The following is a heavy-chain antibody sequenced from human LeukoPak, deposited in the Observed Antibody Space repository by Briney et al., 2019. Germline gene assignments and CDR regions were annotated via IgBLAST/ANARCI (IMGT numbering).Heavy chain of an antibody. CDR2: VTGSAGGT. Sequence: GVSLRLSCAASGFTFSSYAMMWVRQAPGKGLEWVSTVTGSAGGTYYADSVKGRFTISRDNSKNTLYLIMNSLRAEDTAVYYCAKGAAAGLVDWFDPWGQGTLVAVSS. CDR1: GFTFSSYA. V-gene: IGHV3-23*01. CDR3: AKGAAAGLVDWFDP. J-gene: IGHJ5*02. D-gene: IGHD6-13*01.